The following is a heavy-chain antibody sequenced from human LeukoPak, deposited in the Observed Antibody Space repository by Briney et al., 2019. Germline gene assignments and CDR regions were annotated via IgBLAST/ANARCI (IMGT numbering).Heavy chain of an antibody. CDR3: AKSSVTTGYYFDY. CDR1: GFTFSSYG. Sequence: GGSLRLSCAASGFTFSSYGMHWVRQAPGKGLEWVAVISYDGSNKYYADSVKGRFTISRGNSKNTLYLQMNSLRAEDTAVYYCAKSSVTTGYYFDYWGQGTLVTVSS. J-gene: IGHJ4*02. D-gene: IGHD4-17*01. V-gene: IGHV3-30*18. CDR2: ISYDGSNK.